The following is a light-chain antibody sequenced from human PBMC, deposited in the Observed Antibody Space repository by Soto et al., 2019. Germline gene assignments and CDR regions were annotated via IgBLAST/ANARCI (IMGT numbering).Light chain of an antibody. CDR3: QQYDNLPLT. V-gene: IGKV1-33*01. CDR2: DAS. CDR1: HDIRNS. J-gene: IGKJ4*01. Sequence: IQMTQSPSSLSASIGDRVTITCHASHDIRNSLNWYQQTPGKPPKFLISDASNLEAGVPSRFSGSGFGTDFSFTIISLQPEDVATYFCQQYDNLPLTFGGGTKVDIK.